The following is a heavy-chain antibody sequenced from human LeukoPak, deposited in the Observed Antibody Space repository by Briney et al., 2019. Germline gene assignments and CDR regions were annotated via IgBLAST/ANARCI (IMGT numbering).Heavy chain of an antibody. CDR3: AKTVTTQAYYWYFDL. J-gene: IGHJ2*01. V-gene: IGHV3-23*01. Sequence: PGGSLRLSCAASGFTFSIYAMSWVRQAPGKGLEWVSAIGGSGQNTNYAGSVKGRFTISRDNSRNTLYLDMNILRAEDTAVYYCAKTVTTQAYYWYFDLWGRGTLVTVSS. CDR2: IGGSGQNT. CDR1: GFTFSIYA. D-gene: IGHD4-17*01.